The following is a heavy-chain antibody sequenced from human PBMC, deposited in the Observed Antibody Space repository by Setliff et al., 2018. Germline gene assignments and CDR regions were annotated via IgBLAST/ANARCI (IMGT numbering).Heavy chain of an antibody. J-gene: IGHJ4*02. CDR2: IWDDGGNK. CDR1: GFTFSTYR. Sequence: GGSLRLSCAASGFTFSTYRMHWVCQAPGKGLEWVAVIWDDGGNKYHADSVKGRFTISRGNSKNTLYLQMNSLRPEDTAVYYCARTCSGSGCYAGLESWGQGTPVTVSS. CDR3: ARTCSGSGCYAGLES. D-gene: IGHD2-15*01. V-gene: IGHV3-33*08.